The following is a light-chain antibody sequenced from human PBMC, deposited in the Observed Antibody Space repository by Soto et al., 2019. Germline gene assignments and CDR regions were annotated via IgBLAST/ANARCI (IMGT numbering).Light chain of an antibody. CDR3: QQYDSNSFT. CDR1: QNINNW. Sequence: DIQMTQSPSTLSASVGDRVTITCRASQNINNWLAWYQQKPGKAPKLLIYKASTLESGVPSRFSGSGSGTEFTLTISSLQPDDFATYYCQQYDSNSFTFGPGTKVDI. J-gene: IGKJ3*01. V-gene: IGKV1-5*03. CDR2: KAS.